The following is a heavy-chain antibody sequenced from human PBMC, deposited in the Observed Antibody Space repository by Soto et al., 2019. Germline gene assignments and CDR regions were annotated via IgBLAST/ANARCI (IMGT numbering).Heavy chain of an antibody. CDR3: ARTLYGDNVDY. CDR1: GYTFTSYD. Sequence: QVQLVQSGAEVKKPGASVKVSCKASGYTFTSYDINWGGQATDKGLEWMGWMNPNRGNTGYAQKFQGRVTMTRNTSISTAYMELSSLRSEDTAVYYCARTLYGDNVDYWGQGTLVTVSS. J-gene: IGHJ4*02. D-gene: IGHD4-17*01. V-gene: IGHV1-8*01. CDR2: MNPNRGNT.